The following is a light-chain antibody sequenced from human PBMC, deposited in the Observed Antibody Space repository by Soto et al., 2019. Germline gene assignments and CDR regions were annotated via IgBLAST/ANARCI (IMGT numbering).Light chain of an antibody. V-gene: IGKV3-11*01. J-gene: IGKJ4*01. CDR3: QQRSNWPPRLT. Sequence: EIVLTQSPATLSLSPGERATLSCRASQSVNSYLAWYQQKPGQAPRLLIYDASNRATGIPARFSGSESGTGFTLTISSLEPEDFAFYCCQQRSNWPPRLTFGGGTKVEIK. CDR1: QSVNSY. CDR2: DAS.